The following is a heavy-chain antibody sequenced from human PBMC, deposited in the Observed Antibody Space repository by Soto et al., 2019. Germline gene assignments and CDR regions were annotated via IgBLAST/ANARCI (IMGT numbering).Heavy chain of an antibody. J-gene: IGHJ4*02. Sequence: SETLSLTCTVSGGSISSYYWSWIRQPPGRGLEWIGYIYYSGSTNYNPSLKSRVTISVDTSKNQFSLKLSSVTAADTAVYYCARADYASVFGYWGQGTLVTVSS. V-gene: IGHV4-59*01. CDR2: IYYSGST. CDR1: GGSISSYY. CDR3: ARADYASVFGY. D-gene: IGHD4-17*01.